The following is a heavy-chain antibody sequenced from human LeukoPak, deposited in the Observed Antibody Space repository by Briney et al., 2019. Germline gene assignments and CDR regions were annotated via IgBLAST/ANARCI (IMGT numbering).Heavy chain of an antibody. Sequence: ASVKVSCKASGYTFTSYGISWVRQAPGQGLEWMGGIIPIFGTANYAQKFQGRVTITADESTSTAYMELSSLRSEDTAVYYCARAAPDAFDIWGQGTMVTVSS. J-gene: IGHJ3*02. CDR2: IIPIFGTA. D-gene: IGHD6-25*01. CDR1: GYTFTSYG. CDR3: ARAAPDAFDI. V-gene: IGHV1-69*13.